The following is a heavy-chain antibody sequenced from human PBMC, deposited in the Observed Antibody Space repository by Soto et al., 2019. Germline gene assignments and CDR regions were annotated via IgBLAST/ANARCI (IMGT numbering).Heavy chain of an antibody. CDR2: INSDGSTT. D-gene: IGHD5-12*01. J-gene: IGHJ4*02. CDR3: ARVPTGGYDWV. CDR1: GFTFSTHW. Sequence: EVQLLESGGGLIQPGGSLRLSCAASGFTFSTHWMLWVRQAPGKGLVWVSRINSDGSTTNYVDSVKGRFTISRDNAKNTGYLEMNSLRAEDTAVYYCARVPTGGYDWVWGQGTLVTVSS. V-gene: IGHV3-74*01.